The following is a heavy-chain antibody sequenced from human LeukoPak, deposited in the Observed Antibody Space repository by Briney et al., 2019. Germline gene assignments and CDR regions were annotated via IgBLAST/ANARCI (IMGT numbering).Heavy chain of an antibody. CDR2: IYYSGST. J-gene: IGHJ4*02. CDR1: GGSISSSSYY. CDR3: ARESDSSSSSFDY. Sequence: SETLSLTCTVSGGSISSSSYYWGWIRQPPGKGLEWIGSIYYSGSTYYNLSLKSRVTISVDTSKNQFSLKLSSVTAADTAVYYCARESDSSSSSFDYWGQGTLVTVSS. V-gene: IGHV4-39*07. D-gene: IGHD6-6*01.